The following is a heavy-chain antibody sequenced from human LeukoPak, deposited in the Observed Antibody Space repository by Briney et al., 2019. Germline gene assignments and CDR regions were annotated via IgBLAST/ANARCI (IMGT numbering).Heavy chain of an antibody. CDR1: GFTFSHYG. J-gene: IGHJ3*02. Sequence: GGSLRLSCATSGFTFSHYGMHWVRQAPGKGLEWVAVIWNDGSNKYYGDSVKGRFTISRDDAKNSLYLQMNSLRAEDTAVYYCARDPYDRSGYGAFDIWGQGTVVSVSS. CDR2: IWNDGSNK. V-gene: IGHV3-33*01. D-gene: IGHD3-22*01. CDR3: ARDPYDRSGYGAFDI.